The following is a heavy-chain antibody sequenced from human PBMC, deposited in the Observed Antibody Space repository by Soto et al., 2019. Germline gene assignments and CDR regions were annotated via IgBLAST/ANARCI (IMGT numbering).Heavy chain of an antibody. D-gene: IGHD3-22*01. CDR2: IGTAGDT. CDR1: GFTFSSYD. J-gene: IGHJ4*02. V-gene: IGHV3-13*01. CDR3: ARGDDSSGYWAFDY. Sequence: PGGSLRLSCAASGFTFSSYDMHWVRQATGKGLEWVSAIGTAGDTYYPGSVKGRFTISRENAKNSLYLQMNSLRAGDTAVYYCARGDDSSGYWAFDYWGQGTLVTVSS.